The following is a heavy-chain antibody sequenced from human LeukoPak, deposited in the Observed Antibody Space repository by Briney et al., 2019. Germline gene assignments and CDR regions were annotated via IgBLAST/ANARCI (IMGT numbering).Heavy chain of an antibody. CDR2: ISWNSGSI. Sequence: GGSLRLSCAASGFTFYDYAMHWVRHAPGKGLEWVSGISWNSGSIGYADSVKGRFTISRDNAKNSLYLQMNSLRAEDTALYYCAMGWLQFDAPFDYWGQGTLVTVSS. V-gene: IGHV3-9*01. CDR3: AMGWLQFDAPFDY. D-gene: IGHD5-24*01. CDR1: GFTFYDYA. J-gene: IGHJ4*02.